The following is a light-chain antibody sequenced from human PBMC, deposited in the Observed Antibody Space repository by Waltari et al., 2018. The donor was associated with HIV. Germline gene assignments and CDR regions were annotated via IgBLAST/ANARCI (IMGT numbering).Light chain of an antibody. CDR3: QQTYSSRT. CDR2: TAS. V-gene: IGKV1-39*01. CDR1: QNIGTY. J-gene: IGKJ1*01. Sequence: DIRMTQSPLSLSASVGDRVIIACLASQNIGTYFNWYQQKPGNAPILLIYTASTLQSWVPSRFSGGGSGADFTLTIHNLQPEDIATYYCQQTYSSRTFGQGTKVEIK.